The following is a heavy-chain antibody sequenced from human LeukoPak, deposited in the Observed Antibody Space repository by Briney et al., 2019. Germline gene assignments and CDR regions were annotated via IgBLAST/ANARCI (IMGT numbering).Heavy chain of an antibody. CDR1: GYTFTSYA. D-gene: IGHD4-11*01. J-gene: IGHJ4*02. CDR3: AKMGTTTTQSTHLDY. CDR2: INPHSGGT. Sequence: GASVKVSCKASGYTFTSYAMNWVRQAPGQGLEWMGWINPHSGGTNYAQKFQGRVTMTRDTSISTAYMELSRLRSDDTAVYYCAKMGTTTTQSTHLDYWGQGTLVTVSS. V-gene: IGHV1-2*02.